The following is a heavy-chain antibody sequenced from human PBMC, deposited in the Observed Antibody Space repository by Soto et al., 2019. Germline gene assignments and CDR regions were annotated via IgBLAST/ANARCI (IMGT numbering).Heavy chain of an antibody. J-gene: IGHJ6*02. V-gene: IGHV3-23*01. Sequence: GGSLRLSCAASGFTFSSYAMSWVRQAPGKGLEWVSAISGSGGSTYYADSVKGRFTISRDNSKNTLYLQMNSLRAEDTAVYYCAKASGDTDSSGYYYYYGMDVWGQGTTVTVSS. D-gene: IGHD3-22*01. CDR1: GFTFSSYA. CDR2: ISGSGGST. CDR3: AKASGDTDSSGYYYYYGMDV.